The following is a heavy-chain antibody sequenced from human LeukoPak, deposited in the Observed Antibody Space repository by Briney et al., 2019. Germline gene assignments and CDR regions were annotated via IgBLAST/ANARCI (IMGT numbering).Heavy chain of an antibody. D-gene: IGHD1-1*01. Sequence: SETLSLTCAVYGGSFSGYYWSWIRQPPGKGLEWIGEINHSGSTNYNPSLKSRVTISVDTSKNQFSLKLSSVTAADTAVYYCARRSYNWNEFFFDSWGQGTLVTVSS. V-gene: IGHV4-34*01. CDR2: INHSGST. CDR3: ARRSYNWNEFFFDS. J-gene: IGHJ4*02. CDR1: GGSFSGYY.